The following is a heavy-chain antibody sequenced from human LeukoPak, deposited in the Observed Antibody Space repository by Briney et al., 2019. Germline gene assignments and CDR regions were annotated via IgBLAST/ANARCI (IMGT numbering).Heavy chain of an antibody. Sequence: GGSLRLTCAASGFTFSSYAMSWVRQAPGKGLDLVSAISGSGAATYYGDSVKGRFTISRDNSKNKLYLQTNSLRAEDTAVYYYAKDIGLRTTTVYYYGMDVWGQGTTVTVSS. CDR1: GFTFSSYA. D-gene: IGHD4-17*01. CDR2: ISGSGAAT. J-gene: IGHJ6*02. CDR3: AKDIGLRTTTVYYYGMDV. V-gene: IGHV3-23*01.